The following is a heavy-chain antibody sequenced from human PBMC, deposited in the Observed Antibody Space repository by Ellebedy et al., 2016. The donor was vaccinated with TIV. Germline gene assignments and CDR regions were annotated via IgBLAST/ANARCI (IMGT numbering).Heavy chain of an antibody. CDR3: ARVITTFHYDFWSGYYFDY. D-gene: IGHD3-3*01. CDR2: INPNSGGT. V-gene: IGHV1-2*04. J-gene: IGHJ4*02. Sequence: ASVKVSCXASGYTFTGYYMHWVRQAPGQGLEWMGWINPNSGGTNYAQKFQGWVTMTRDTSISTAYMELSRLRSDDTAVYYCARVITTFHYDFWSGYYFDYWGQGTLVTVSS. CDR1: GYTFTGYY.